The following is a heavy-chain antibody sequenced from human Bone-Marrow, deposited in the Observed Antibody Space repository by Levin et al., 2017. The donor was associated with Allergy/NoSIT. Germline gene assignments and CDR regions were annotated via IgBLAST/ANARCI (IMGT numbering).Heavy chain of an antibody. CDR1: GFTFDDYA. J-gene: IGHJ3*01. V-gene: IGHV3-9*01. D-gene: IGHD3-3*01. CDR3: AKTRVFSFGIDAFEV. Sequence: SLKISCAASGFTFDDYAMHWVRQTPGRGLEWVSGISWNSGKIGYGDSLKGRFTISRDNAKSSLYLQMNSLRVEDTAVYYCAKTRVFSFGIDAFEVWGQGTMVTVPS. CDR2: ISWNSGKI.